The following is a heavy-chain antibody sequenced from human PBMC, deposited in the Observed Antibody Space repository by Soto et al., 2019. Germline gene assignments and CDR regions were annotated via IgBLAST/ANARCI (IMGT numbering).Heavy chain of an antibody. CDR2: IWYDGSNK. CDR3: ARAFDCSSTSCYEFFYYGMDV. V-gene: IGHV3-33*01. Sequence: QLQLVESGGGVVQHGRSLRLSCAASGFTVSSYGMHWVRQAPGKGLEWVAVIWYDGSNKYYADSVKGRFTISRDNSKNTLYLQMNSLRAEDTAVYYCARAFDCSSTSCYEFFYYGMDVWGQGTTVTVSS. CDR1: GFTVSSYG. D-gene: IGHD2-2*01. J-gene: IGHJ6*02.